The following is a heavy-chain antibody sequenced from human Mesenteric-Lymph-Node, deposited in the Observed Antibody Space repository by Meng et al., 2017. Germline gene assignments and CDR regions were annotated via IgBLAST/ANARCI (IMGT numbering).Heavy chain of an antibody. CDR1: GFTFSSYS. D-gene: IGHD2-2*01. Sequence: GESLKISCAASGFTFSSYSMNWVRQAPGKGLEWVSSISSSSSYIYYADSVKGRFTISRDNAKNSLYLQMNSLRAEDTAVYYCARDRVVIVPAAMIYYYYGMDVWGQGTTVTVSS. CDR2: ISSSSSYI. J-gene: IGHJ6*02. CDR3: ARDRVVIVPAAMIYYYYGMDV. V-gene: IGHV3-21*01.